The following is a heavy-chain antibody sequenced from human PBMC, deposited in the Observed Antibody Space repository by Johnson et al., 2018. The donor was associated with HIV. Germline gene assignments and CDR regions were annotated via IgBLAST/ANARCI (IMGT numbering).Heavy chain of an antibody. CDR2: IRYDGSNK. D-gene: IGHD6-13*01. J-gene: IGHJ3*02. CDR1: GFTFSSYG. CDR3: AKDGSSSWYNGAFDI. Sequence: QVQLVESGGGVVQPGGSLRLSCAASGFTFSSYGMHWVRQAPGKGLEWVAFIRYDGSNKYYADSVKGRFTISRDNSKNTLYLQMNSLRAEDTAVYSCAKDGSSSWYNGAFDIWGQGTMVTVSS. V-gene: IGHV3-30*02.